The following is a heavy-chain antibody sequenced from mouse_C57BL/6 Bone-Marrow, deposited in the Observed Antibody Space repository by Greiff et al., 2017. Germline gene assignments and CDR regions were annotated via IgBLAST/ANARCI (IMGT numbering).Heavy chain of an antibody. CDR3: ARDPVYGAMDY. J-gene: IGHJ4*01. V-gene: IGHV1-85*01. Sequence: VKLQESGPELVKPGASVKLSCKASGYTFTSYDINLVKQRPGQGLEWIGWIYPRDGSTKYNEKFKGKATLTVDTSSSTAYMELHSLTSEDSAVYFCARDPVYGAMDYWGQGTSVTVSS. D-gene: IGHD1-1*01. CDR1: GYTFTSYD. CDR2: IYPRDGST.